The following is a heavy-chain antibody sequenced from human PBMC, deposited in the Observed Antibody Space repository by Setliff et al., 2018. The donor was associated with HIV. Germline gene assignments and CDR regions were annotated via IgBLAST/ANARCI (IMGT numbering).Heavy chain of an antibody. CDR1: GESFSRYY. CDR3: ATRRDGYRDSFDI. CDR2: INHSAFT. J-gene: IGHJ3*02. D-gene: IGHD2-21*01. Sequence: KPSETLSLTCAVYGESFSRYYFTWIRQAPGRGLEWIGEINHSAFTKYNPSLASRVTMSIDTSKNQFSLKVTSVTAAVTAVYYCATRRDGYRDSFDIWGQGTVVTVSS. V-gene: IGHV4-34*10.